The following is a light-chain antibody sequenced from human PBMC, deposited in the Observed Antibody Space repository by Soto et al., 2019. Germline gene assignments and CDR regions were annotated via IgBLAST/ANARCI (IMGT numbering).Light chain of an antibody. CDR2: EVS. Sequence: QSALTRPASVSGSPGQSITISCTGTSSDIGGYNYVSWYQHHPGKAPKLIIYEVSNRPSGVSNRFSGSKSGNTASLTVSGLQAEDEADYFCTSYTVTSTLAFGGGTKLTVL. V-gene: IGLV2-14*01. CDR3: TSYTVTSTLA. J-gene: IGLJ3*02. CDR1: SSDIGGYNY.